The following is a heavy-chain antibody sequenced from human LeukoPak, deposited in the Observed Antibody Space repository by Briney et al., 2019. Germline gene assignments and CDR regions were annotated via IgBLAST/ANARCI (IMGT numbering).Heavy chain of an antibody. CDR3: ARESSYSNYKNWFDP. V-gene: IGHV3-30*03. D-gene: IGHD4-11*01. Sequence: GGSLRLSCAASGFTFSSYGMHWVRQAPGKGLEWVAVISYDGSNKYYADFVKGRFTISRDNSKNTLYLQMNSLRAEDTAVYYCARESSYSNYKNWFDPWGQGTLVTVSS. CDR2: ISYDGSNK. CDR1: GFTFSSYG. J-gene: IGHJ5*02.